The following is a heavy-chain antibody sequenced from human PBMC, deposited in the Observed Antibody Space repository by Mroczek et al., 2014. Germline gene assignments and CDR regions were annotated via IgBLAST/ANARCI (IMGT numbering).Heavy chain of an antibody. Sequence: QVQLQESGPGLVKPSQTLSLTCAISGDSVSSNSAAWNWIRQSPSRGLEWLGRTYYRSKWYNDYAVSVKSRITINPDTSKNQFSLQLNSVTPEDTAVYYCARVSPDYYDSSGYYFDYWGQGTPGHRLL. CDR3: ARVSPDYYDSSGYYFDY. CDR2: TYYRSKWYN. CDR1: GDSVSSNSAA. J-gene: IGHJ4*02. D-gene: IGHD3-22*01. V-gene: IGHV6-1*01.